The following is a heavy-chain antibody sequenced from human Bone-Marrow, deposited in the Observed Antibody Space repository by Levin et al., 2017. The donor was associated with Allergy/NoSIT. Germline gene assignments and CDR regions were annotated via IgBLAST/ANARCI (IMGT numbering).Heavy chain of an antibody. CDR1: GFSFRAYG. J-gene: IGHJ4*02. CDR3: ATDKGASPFDY. Sequence: GSLRLSCAASGFSFRAYGMHWVRQAPGKGLDWVAVIWSDGSTKKYAGSVEGRFTISRDNSNNILYLQMNNLRAEDTAVYYCATDKGASPFDYWGQGTLVTVSS. V-gene: IGHV3-33*01. CDR2: IWSDGSTK.